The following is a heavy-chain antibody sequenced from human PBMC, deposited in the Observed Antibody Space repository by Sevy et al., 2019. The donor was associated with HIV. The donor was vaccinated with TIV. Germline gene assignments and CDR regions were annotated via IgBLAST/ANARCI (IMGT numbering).Heavy chain of an antibody. CDR3: AKGTVTGTREIDY. V-gene: IGHV3-23*01. CDR1: GFSFSNYA. D-gene: IGHD6-19*01. J-gene: IGHJ4*02. Sequence: GGSLRLSCAASGFSFSNYAMSWVRQAPRKGLEWVASTSRSSDSAPSADSVKGRFTISRDNSKDTLFLQMNSLRVDDTAVYYCAKGTVTGTREIDYWGQGTLVTVSS. CDR2: TSRSSDSA.